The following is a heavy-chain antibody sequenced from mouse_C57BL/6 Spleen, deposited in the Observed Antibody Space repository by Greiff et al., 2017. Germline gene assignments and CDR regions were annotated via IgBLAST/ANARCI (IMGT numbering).Heavy chain of an antibody. CDR2: ISDGGSYT. V-gene: IGHV5-4*01. D-gene: IGHD1-1*01. CDR1: GFTFSSYA. Sequence: EVMLVESGGGLVKPGGSLKLSCAASGFTFSSYAMSWVRQTPEKRLEWVATISDGGSYTYYPDNVKGRFTISRDNAKNNLDLQMSHLKSEDTAMYYGAREMGFYWSSYVRAMDYWGQGTSVTVSS. J-gene: IGHJ4*01. CDR3: AREMGFYWSSYVRAMDY.